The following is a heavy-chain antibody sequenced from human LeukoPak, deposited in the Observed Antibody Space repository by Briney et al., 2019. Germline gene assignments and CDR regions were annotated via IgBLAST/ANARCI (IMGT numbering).Heavy chain of an antibody. CDR3: ARDHLDPNWFDP. V-gene: IGHV1-69*05. Sequence: GASVKVSCKASGGTFSSYAISWVRQAPGQGLEWMGRTIPIFGTANYAQKFQGRVTITTDESTSTAYMELSSLRSEDTAVYYCARDHLDPNWFDPWGQGTLVTVSS. CDR2: TIPIFGTA. J-gene: IGHJ5*02. CDR1: GGTFSSYA. D-gene: IGHD1-1*01.